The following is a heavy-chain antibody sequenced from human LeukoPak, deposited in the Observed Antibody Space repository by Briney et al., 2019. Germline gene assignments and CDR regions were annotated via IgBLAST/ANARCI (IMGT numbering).Heavy chain of an antibody. V-gene: IGHV4-34*01. J-gene: IGHJ5*02. D-gene: IGHD6-19*01. CDR3: ARRNGYINDWPNWFAP. CDR2: INHSGST. CDR1: GGSFSGYY. Sequence: SETLSLTCAVYGGSFSGYYWSWIRQPPGKGLEWIAEINHSGSTYYNPPLKSRVTISVDTSKNQFSLKLSSVTAADTAVYYCARRNGYINDWPNWFAPWGQGTLVTVSS.